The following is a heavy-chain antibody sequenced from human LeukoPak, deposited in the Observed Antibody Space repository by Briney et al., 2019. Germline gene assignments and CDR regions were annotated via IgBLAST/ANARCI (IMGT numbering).Heavy chain of an antibody. V-gene: IGHV1-2*02. CDR2: INPNSGGT. Sequence: ASVRVSCMASVYTFTGYYMHWVRQAPGQGLEWMGWINPNSGGTNYAQKFQGRVTMTRDTSISTAYMELSRLRSDDTAVYYCARGSYDSSGYHSPNFDYWGQGTLVTVSS. CDR1: VYTFTGYY. CDR3: ARGSYDSSGYHSPNFDY. J-gene: IGHJ4*02. D-gene: IGHD3-22*01.